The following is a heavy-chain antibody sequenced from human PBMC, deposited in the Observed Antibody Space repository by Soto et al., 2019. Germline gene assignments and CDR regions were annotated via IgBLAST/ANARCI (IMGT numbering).Heavy chain of an antibody. CDR3: ARENQPRGLYFYYSGVDV. Sequence: SSVKVSCKASGYTFTSYGISWVRQAPGQGLEWMGGIIPIFGTANYAQKFQGRVTITTDASTSTAYMELSSLRSEDTAVYYCARENQPRGLYFYYSGVDVWGQGTTVTVSS. J-gene: IGHJ6*02. V-gene: IGHV1-69*05. D-gene: IGHD2-2*01. CDR2: IIPIFGTA. CDR1: GYTFTSYG.